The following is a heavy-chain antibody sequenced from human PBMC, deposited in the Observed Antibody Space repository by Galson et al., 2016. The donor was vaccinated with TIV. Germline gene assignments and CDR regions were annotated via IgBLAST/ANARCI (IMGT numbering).Heavy chain of an antibody. J-gene: IGHJ4*02. CDR2: IYTNGRT. Sequence: SLRLSCAASGVIVSNNYMSWVRQAPGKGLEWISVIYTNGRTFYADSVKGRFTISRDNSKNTLYLQMNSLRPEDTALYYCARQSDYLYYFDYWGQGTLVTVSS. D-gene: IGHD4-17*01. CDR3: ARQSDYLYYFDY. V-gene: IGHV3-53*05. CDR1: GVIVSNNY.